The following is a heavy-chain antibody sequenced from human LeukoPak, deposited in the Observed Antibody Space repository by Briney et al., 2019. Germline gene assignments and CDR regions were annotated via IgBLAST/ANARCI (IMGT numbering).Heavy chain of an antibody. Sequence: PSETLSLTCTVPGGSISSYYWSWIRQTPAKGLEWIGSIYYSGSTNYNPSLKSRVTISVDTSKNQFSLKVSSVTAADTAVYYCARHQDGGTYPLDYWGQGTLVTVSS. D-gene: IGHD1-26*01. CDR1: GGSISSYY. V-gene: IGHV4-59*08. CDR2: IYYSGST. J-gene: IGHJ4*02. CDR3: ARHQDGGTYPLDY.